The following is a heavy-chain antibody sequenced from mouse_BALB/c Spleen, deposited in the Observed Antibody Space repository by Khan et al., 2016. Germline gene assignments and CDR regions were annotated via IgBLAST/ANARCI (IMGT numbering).Heavy chain of an antibody. CDR2: IRNKANGYTT. J-gene: IGHJ3*01. D-gene: IGHD2-14*01. Sequence: LVESGGGLVQPGGSLRLSCATSGFTFTDYYMSWVRQPPGKALEWLGFIRNKANGYTTEYTASVTGRFTISSANSHSILYLQMNTLRAEGSATYYCARDTYRYDEERFAYWGQGALVTVSA. CDR3: ARDTYRYDEERFAY. V-gene: IGHV7-3*02. CDR1: GFTFTDYY.